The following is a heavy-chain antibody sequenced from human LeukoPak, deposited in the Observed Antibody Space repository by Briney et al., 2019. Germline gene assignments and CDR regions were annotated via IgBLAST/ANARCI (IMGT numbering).Heavy chain of an antibody. V-gene: IGHV3-21*01. CDR1: GFTFSSYS. J-gene: IGHJ3*02. D-gene: IGHD6-25*01. Sequence: GGSLRLSCAASGFTFSSYSMNWVRQAPGKGLEWVSFISSSSIYISYADSMKGRFSISRDNAKNSLYLQMNSLRAEDTAVYYCARGGRDAFDIWGQGTMVTVSS. CDR3: ARGGRDAFDI. CDR2: ISSSSIYI.